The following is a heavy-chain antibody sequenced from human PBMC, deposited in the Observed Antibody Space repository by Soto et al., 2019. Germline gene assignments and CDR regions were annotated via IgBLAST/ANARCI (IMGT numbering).Heavy chain of an antibody. J-gene: IGHJ6*02. D-gene: IGHD3-10*01. CDR3: ARSPNYYYYGFDV. CDR2: TYYSGST. Sequence: PSETLSLTCTVSGGSVSSGDYFWSWLRQSPGKRLEWIAYTYYSGSTNYNPSLKSRATISVDTSKSQVSLTLTSMTAADAALYYCARSPNYYYYGFDVWGQGTVVTVSS. V-gene: IGHV4-61*08. CDR1: GGSVSSGDYF.